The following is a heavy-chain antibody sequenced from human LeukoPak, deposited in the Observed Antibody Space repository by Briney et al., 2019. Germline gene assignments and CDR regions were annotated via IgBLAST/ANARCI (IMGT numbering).Heavy chain of an antibody. V-gene: IGHV3-13*01. CDR1: GFTFSSYG. Sequence: GGSLRLSCAASGFTFSSYGMHWVRQATGKGLEWVSGIGTAGDTYYPGSVKGRFTISRENAKNSLYLQMNSLRAGDTAVHYCARAQGSGWYDYWGQGTLVTVSS. D-gene: IGHD6-19*01. CDR2: IGTAGDT. J-gene: IGHJ4*02. CDR3: ARAQGSGWYDY.